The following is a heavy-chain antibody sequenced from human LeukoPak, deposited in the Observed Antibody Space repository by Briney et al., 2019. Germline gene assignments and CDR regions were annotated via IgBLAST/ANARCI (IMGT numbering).Heavy chain of an antibody. V-gene: IGHV3-21*01. CDR1: GFTFSSYT. J-gene: IGHJ3*01. CDR3: AREGAHFDSGGYYDAFDF. D-gene: IGHD3-22*01. Sequence: PGGSLRLSCAASGFTFSSYTMIWVRQAPGKGLECVSSISATSRYIYYADSMKGRFTVSRDNAKNSLFLQINSLRAEDTAVYYCAREGAHFDSGGYYDAFDFWGQGTLVTVSS. CDR2: ISATSRYI.